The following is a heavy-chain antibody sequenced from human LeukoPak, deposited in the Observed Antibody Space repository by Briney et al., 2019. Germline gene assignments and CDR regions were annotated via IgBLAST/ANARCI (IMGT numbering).Heavy chain of an antibody. CDR3: AKRGELGLTGYFYFEY. D-gene: IGHD3-9*01. Sequence: GGSLRLSCSASGFTFRNYAMSWVRRAPGRRLEWVSAITSSDGGTHYADSVKGRFTISRDNSENTLYLQMNSLRAEDAAVYYCAKRGELGLTGYFYFEYWGQGTLVTVSS. J-gene: IGHJ4*02. V-gene: IGHV3-23*01. CDR1: GFTFRNYA. CDR2: ITSSDGGT.